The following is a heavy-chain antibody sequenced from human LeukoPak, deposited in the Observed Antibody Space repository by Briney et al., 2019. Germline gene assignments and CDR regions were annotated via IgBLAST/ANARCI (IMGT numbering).Heavy chain of an antibody. CDR2: IYYSGST. CDR1: GGSISSYY. CDR3: ARSPTYDFWSGYYYYYYMDV. J-gene: IGHJ6*03. Sequence: PSEPLSLTFTVSGGSISSYYWSWIRPPPGKGLEWIGYIYYSGSTNYNPSLKSRVTISVDTSKNQFSLKLSSVTAADTAVYYCARSPTYDFWSGYYYYYYMDVWGKGTTVTVSS. V-gene: IGHV4-59*01. D-gene: IGHD3-3*01.